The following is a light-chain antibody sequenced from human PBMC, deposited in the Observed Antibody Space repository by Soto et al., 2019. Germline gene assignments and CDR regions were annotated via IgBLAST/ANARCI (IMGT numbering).Light chain of an antibody. CDR1: QTVSNNY. J-gene: IGKJ1*01. Sequence: EVMLTQSPCTLSLSTGDRATLSCRASQTVSNNYLAWCQQKPGQAPRVIMYGASRRATGIPDGFSGSGFGTDFTLTISRLEPEDFAVYYCQQYGGSPRTFGQGTKVAIK. V-gene: IGKV3-20*01. CDR3: QQYGGSPRT. CDR2: GAS.